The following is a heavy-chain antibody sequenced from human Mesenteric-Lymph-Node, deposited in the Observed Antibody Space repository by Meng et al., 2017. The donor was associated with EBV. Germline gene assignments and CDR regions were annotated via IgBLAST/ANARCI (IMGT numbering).Heavy chain of an antibody. J-gene: IGHJ4*02. CDR1: GGSISSSSYY. V-gene: IGHV4-39*07. CDR2: IYYSGST. Sequence: RLQASGPDLVKPSGSLSLTCPVTGGSISSSSYYWGWIRQPPGKGLEWIGSIYYSGSTYYNPSLKSRVTISVDTSKNQFSLKLSSVTAADTAVYYCATSSLTVDYWGQGTLVTVSS. CDR3: ATSSLTVDY.